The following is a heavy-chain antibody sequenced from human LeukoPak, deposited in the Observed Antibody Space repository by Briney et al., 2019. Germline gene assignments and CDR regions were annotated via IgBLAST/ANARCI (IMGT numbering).Heavy chain of an antibody. CDR2: ISYDGSNK. CDR3: ARGAYCSSTSCYFT. J-gene: IGHJ5*02. Sequence: GRSLRLSCAASGFTFSSYALHWVRQSPSKGLECVAVISYDGSNKSYADSVKGRFTISRDNSKNTLYLQMNSLRAEDTAMYYCARGAYCSSTSCYFTWGQGTLVTVSS. V-gene: IGHV3-30*14. D-gene: IGHD2-2*01. CDR1: GFTFSSYA.